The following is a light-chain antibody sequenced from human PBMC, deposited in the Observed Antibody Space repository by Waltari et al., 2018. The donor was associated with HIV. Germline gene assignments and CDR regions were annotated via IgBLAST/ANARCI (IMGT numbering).Light chain of an antibody. CDR1: QSLPPSNGYNY. J-gene: IGKJ3*01. CDR2: SGS. CDR3: MQALQTLAT. Sequence: LVMPQSPLPLPAPPGEPASLSSRSPQSLPPSNGYNYLDWYLQKPAQSPHLLIYSGSYRASGVPDRCSGSGSGTDFTLKISRVEAEDVGVYYCMQALQTLATFGPGTKVDIK. V-gene: IGKV2-28*01.